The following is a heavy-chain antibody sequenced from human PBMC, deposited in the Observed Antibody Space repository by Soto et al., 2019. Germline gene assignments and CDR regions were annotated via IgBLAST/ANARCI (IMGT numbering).Heavy chain of an antibody. CDR2: MNPNSGNT. D-gene: IGHD5-18*01. CDR3: ARVGPVYRASNWFDP. V-gene: IGHV1-8*01. Sequence: QVQLVQSGAEVKKPGASVKVSCKASGYTFTSYDINWVRQATGQGLEWMGWMNPNSGNTGYAQKFQGRGNMNRNTSISTAYMELSSLRSEDTAVYYCARVGPVYRASNWFDPWGQGTLVTVSS. J-gene: IGHJ5*02. CDR1: GYTFTSYD.